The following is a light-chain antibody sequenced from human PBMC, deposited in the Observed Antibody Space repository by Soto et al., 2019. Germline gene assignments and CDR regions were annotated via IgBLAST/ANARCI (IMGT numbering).Light chain of an antibody. Sequence: ENVLTQSPGTLSLSPGERATLSCRASQSVSGSYLAWYQQKTGQAPRLVIYGESSRATGIPDRFSGSGSGTDFNLTISRLEPEDFAVYYCQQYGSSPITFGQGTRLEIK. CDR1: QSVSGSY. J-gene: IGKJ5*01. CDR3: QQYGSSPIT. CDR2: GES. V-gene: IGKV3-20*01.